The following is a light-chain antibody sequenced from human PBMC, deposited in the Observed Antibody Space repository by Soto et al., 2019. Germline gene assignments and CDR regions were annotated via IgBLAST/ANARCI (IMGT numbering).Light chain of an antibody. CDR2: LNNDGSH. Sequence: QSVLTQSPSASASLGASVKLTCTLSSGHSSYAIAWHQQQPEKGPRYLMKLNNDGSHSKGDGIPDRFSGSSSGAERYLTISSLQSEDEADYYCQTWGTGIRVFGAGTKLTVL. CDR3: QTWGTGIRV. J-gene: IGLJ1*01. V-gene: IGLV4-69*01. CDR1: SGHSSYA.